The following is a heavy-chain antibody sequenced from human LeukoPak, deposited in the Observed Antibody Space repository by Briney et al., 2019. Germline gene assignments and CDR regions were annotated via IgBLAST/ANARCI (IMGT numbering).Heavy chain of an antibody. D-gene: IGHD3-22*01. J-gene: IGHJ4*02. CDR3: ARDLPHYYDSSGYSDY. Sequence: SVKVSCKASGGTFSSYAISWVRQAPGHGLDWMGRIIPIFGTANYAKKFQGRVTITTDESTSTAYMELSSLRSEDTAVYYCARDLPHYYDSSGYSDYWGQGTLVTVSS. CDR1: GGTFSSYA. CDR2: IIPIFGTA. V-gene: IGHV1-69*05.